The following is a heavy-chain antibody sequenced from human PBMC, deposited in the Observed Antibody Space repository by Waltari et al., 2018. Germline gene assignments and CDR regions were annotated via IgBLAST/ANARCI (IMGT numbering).Heavy chain of an antibody. J-gene: IGHJ3*02. CDR2: IYHSGST. Sequence: GPGLVKPSGTLSLTCAVSGGSISSSNWWSWVRQPPGKGLEWIGEIYHSGSTNYNPSLKSRVTISVDKSKNQFSLKLSSVTAADTAVYYCKGEELERSGGWNDAFDIWGQGTMVTVSS. D-gene: IGHD6-19*01. V-gene: IGHV4-4*02. CDR3: KGEELERSGGWNDAFDI. CDR1: GGSISSSNW.